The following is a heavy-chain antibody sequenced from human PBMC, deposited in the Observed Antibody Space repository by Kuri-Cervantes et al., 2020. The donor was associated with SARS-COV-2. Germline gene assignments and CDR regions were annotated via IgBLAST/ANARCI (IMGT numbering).Heavy chain of an antibody. CDR1: GGSISSSSYY. CDR2: IYYSGST. V-gene: IGHV4-39*07. D-gene: IGHD5-18*01. Sequence: GSLRLSCTVSGGSISSSSYYWGWIRQPPGKGLEWIGSIYYSGSTYYNPSLTSRVTISVDPSKAQFSLNLISVTAADTAVYCCARLGGYRSGYNWFDPWGQGTLVTVSS. J-gene: IGHJ5*02. CDR3: ARLGGYRSGYNWFDP.